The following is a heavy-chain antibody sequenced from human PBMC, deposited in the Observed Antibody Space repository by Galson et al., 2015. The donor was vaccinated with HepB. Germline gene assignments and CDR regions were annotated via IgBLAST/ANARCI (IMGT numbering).Heavy chain of an antibody. CDR2: ISSSGSSR. D-gene: IGHD2-15*01. CDR3: ARDCNGGRCRLSPDH. CDR1: GFTFSSYE. Sequence: SLRLSCAASGFTFSSYEMNWVRQAPGKGLEWVSYISSSGSSRHYADSVKGRFTISRDNAKSSLYLQMNSLRAEDTAVYYCARDCNGGRCRLSPDHWGQGTLVTVSS. J-gene: IGHJ4*02. V-gene: IGHV3-48*03.